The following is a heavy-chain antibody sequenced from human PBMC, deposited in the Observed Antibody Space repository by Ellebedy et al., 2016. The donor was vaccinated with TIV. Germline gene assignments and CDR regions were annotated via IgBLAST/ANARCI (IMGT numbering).Heavy chain of an antibody. J-gene: IGHJ5*02. Sequence: SETLSLTCTVSGGSISRSSYYWGWIRQPPEMGLEWIGSIYHSGSTYYNPSLKSRVTISVDTSKNQFSLRLSSVTAADTAVYYCARWFGELLYVRWFDPWGQGTLVTVSS. CDR1: GGSISRSSYY. V-gene: IGHV4-39*01. D-gene: IGHD3-10*01. CDR2: IYHSGST. CDR3: ARWFGELLYVRWFDP.